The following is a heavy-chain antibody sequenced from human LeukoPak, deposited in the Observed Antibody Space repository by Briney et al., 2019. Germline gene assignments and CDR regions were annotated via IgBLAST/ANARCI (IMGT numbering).Heavy chain of an antibody. CDR3: AKLRYSSGWLDY. J-gene: IGHJ5*01. CDR1: GFTFSSYS. V-gene: IGHV3-21*04. Sequence: GGSLRLSCAAPGFTFSSYSMNWVRQAPGKGLEWVSSISSSSSYIYYADSVKGRFTISRDNSKNTLYLQMNSLRAEDTAVYYCAKLRYSSGWLDYWGQGTLVTVSS. D-gene: IGHD6-19*01. CDR2: ISSSSSYI.